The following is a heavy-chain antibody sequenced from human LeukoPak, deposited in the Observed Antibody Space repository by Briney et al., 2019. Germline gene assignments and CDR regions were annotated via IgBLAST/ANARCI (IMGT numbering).Heavy chain of an antibody. D-gene: IGHD2-8*01. V-gene: IGHV4-4*07. CDR3: ARVAVGYYTNGVCYGDAFDI. J-gene: IGHJ3*02. CDR1: GGSISSYY. CDR2: IYTSGST. Sequence: KTSETLSLTCTVSGGSISSYYWSWIRQPAGKGLEWIGRIYTSGSTNYNPSLKSRVTMSVDTSKNQFSLKLSSVTAADTAMYYSARVAVGYYTNGVCYGDAFDIWGQGTMVTVSS.